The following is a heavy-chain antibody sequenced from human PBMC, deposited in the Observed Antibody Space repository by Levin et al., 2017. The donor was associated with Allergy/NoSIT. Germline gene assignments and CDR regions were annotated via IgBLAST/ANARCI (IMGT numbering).Heavy chain of an antibody. CDR3: ARRNTAMAVIDY. CDR1: GYSFTSYW. Sequence: NSGGSLRLSCKGSGYSFTSYWIGWVRQMPGNGLEWMGIIYPGDSDTRYSPSFQGQVTISADKSISTAYLQWSSLKASDTAMYYCARRNTAMAVIDYWGQGTLVTVSS. D-gene: IGHD5-18*01. J-gene: IGHJ4*02. V-gene: IGHV5-51*01. CDR2: IYPGDSDT.